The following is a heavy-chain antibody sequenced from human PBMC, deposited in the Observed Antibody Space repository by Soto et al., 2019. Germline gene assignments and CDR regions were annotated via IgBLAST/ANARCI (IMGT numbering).Heavy chain of an antibody. CDR3: ARIPGP. D-gene: IGHD2-21*01. V-gene: IGHV4-39*07. CDR2: LYFIGNT. J-gene: IGHJ5*02. Sequence: SETLSLTCTVSGDSISSSRYYWGWIRQPPGKGLEWIGSLYFIGNTYYNPSLKSRLTISVDTSKNQFSLMLFSVTAADTAVYYCARIPGPWGQGTLVTVSS. CDR1: GDSISSSRYY.